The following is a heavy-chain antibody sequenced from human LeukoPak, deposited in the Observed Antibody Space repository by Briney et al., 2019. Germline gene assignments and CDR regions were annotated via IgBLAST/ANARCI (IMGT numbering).Heavy chain of an antibody. Sequence: ASVKVSCKASGYTFTSYYINWVRQATGQGLEWMGWMNPNSGNTGYAQKFQGRVTITRNTSISTAYMELSSLRSEDTAVYYCARGKDYRGYYYYMDVWGKGTTVTVSS. CDR3: ARGKDYRGYYYYMDV. CDR1: GYTFTSYY. CDR2: MNPNSGNT. J-gene: IGHJ6*03. D-gene: IGHD4-11*01. V-gene: IGHV1-8*03.